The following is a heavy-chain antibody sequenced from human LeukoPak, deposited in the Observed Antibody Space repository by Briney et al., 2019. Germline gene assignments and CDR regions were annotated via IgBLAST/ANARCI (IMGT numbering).Heavy chain of an antibody. J-gene: IGHJ6*03. CDR3: AREGRLGLMDV. CDR1: GGSISSYY. V-gene: IGHV4-59*01. D-gene: IGHD6-25*01. Sequence: SETLSLTCTVSGGSISSYYWSRIRQPPGKGLEWIGYIYYSGSTNYNPSLKSRVTISVDTSKNQFSLKLSSVTAADTAVYYCAREGRLGLMDVWGKGTTVTVSS. CDR2: IYYSGST.